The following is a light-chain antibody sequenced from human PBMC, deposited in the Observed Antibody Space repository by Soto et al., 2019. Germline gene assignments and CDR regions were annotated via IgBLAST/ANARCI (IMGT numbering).Light chain of an antibody. CDR3: KQYDSSPRT. Sequence: DIQMTQSPSTLSASVGDRVTITCRASQSISSYLNWYQQKPGKAPKLLIYAASSLQSGVQSRFSGSGSGTDFTLTIKRLEPEDFAVYYCKQYDSSPRTFGQGTKVDIK. J-gene: IGKJ1*01. CDR2: AAS. V-gene: IGKV1-39*01. CDR1: QSISSY.